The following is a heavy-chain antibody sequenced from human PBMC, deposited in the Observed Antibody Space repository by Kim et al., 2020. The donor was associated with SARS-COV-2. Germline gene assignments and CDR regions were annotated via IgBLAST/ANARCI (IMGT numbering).Heavy chain of an antibody. V-gene: IGHV4-4*07. CDR2: YTGGCT. CDR3: ASALGH. Sequence: YTGGCTNNSPTLQSRVTMSGDMAKNQFSLKLSSVTAADTAVYYCASALGHWGQGTLVTVSS. D-gene: IGHD3-16*02. J-gene: IGHJ4*02.